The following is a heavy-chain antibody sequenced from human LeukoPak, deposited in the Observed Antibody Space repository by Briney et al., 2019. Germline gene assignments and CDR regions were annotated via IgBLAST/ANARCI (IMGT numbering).Heavy chain of an antibody. J-gene: IGHJ6*03. CDR1: GGSISSSSYY. CDR3: ASIAYCSSTSCYTGYYYYYMDV. V-gene: IGHV4-39*07. D-gene: IGHD2-2*02. CDR2: IYYSGST. Sequence: SETLSLTCTVSGGSISSSSYYWGWIRQPPGKGLEWIGSIYYSGSTYYNPSLKSRVTISVDTSKNQFSLKLSSVTAADTAVYYCASIAYCSSTSCYTGYYYYYMDVWGKGTTVTVSS.